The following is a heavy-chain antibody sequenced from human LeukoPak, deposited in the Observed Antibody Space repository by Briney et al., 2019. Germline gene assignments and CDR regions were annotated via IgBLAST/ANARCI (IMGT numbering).Heavy chain of an antibody. CDR3: ARDPHMIVVVANPNYFDY. CDR1: GFTFSSYA. D-gene: IGHD3-22*01. Sequence: PGRSLRLSCAASGFTFSSYAMHWVRQAPGKGLEWVAVISYDGSNKYYADSVKGRFTISRDNSKNTLYLQMNSLRAEDTAVYYCARDPHMIVVVANPNYFDYWGQGTLVTVSS. J-gene: IGHJ4*02. CDR2: ISYDGSNK. V-gene: IGHV3-30-3*01.